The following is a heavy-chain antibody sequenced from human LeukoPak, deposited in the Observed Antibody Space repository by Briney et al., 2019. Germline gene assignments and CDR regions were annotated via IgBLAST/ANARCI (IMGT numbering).Heavy chain of an antibody. V-gene: IGHV1-18*01. CDR3: ARAFLSSYDFWSGYRTGFDY. J-gene: IGHJ4*02. CDR1: GYTFTSYG. CDR2: ISAYNGNT. Sequence: ASVKVSCKASGYTFTSYGISWVRQAPGQGLEWMGWISAYNGNTNYAQKLQGRVTMTTDTSTSTAYMELRSLRSDDTAVYYCARAFLSSYDFWSGYRTGFDYWGQGTLVTVSS. D-gene: IGHD3-3*01.